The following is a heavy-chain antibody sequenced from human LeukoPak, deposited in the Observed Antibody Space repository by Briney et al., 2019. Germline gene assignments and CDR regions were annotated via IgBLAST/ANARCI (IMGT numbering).Heavy chain of an antibody. CDR1: GFTFSSYA. J-gene: IGHJ5*02. CDR3: ARGDWFDP. CDR2: ISYDGSNK. V-gene: IGHV3-30-3*01. Sequence: PGGSLRLSCAASGFTFSSYAMHWVRQAPGKGLEWVAVISYDGSNKYYADSVKGRFTISRDNSKNTPYLQMNSLRAEDTAVYYCARGDWFDPWGQGTLVTVSS.